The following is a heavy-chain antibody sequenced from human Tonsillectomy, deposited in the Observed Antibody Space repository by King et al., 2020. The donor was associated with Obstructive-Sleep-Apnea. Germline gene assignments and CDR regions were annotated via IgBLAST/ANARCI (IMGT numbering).Heavy chain of an antibody. CDR2: LYSGGRT. CDR3: AGGGSRKLGAFDI. D-gene: IGHD3-16*01. J-gene: IGHJ3*02. CDR1: GFTVSINY. Sequence: VQLVESGGVLVQPGGSLRLSCAASGFTVSINYMSWVRQAPGKGMEWVSVLYSGGRTYYAYSLKGRFTISRHNFKNTLYLQMNSLRAEDTAVYYCAGGGSRKLGAFDIWGQGTMVTVSS. V-gene: IGHV3-53*04.